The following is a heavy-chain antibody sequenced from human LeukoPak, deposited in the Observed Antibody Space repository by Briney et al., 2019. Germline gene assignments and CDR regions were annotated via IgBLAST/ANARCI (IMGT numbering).Heavy chain of an antibody. J-gene: IGHJ4*02. CDR2: IYYSGST. V-gene: IGHV4-39*01. CDR3: ARPAPRYYYGSGSYYFDY. Sequence: PSETLSLTCTVSGGSISSSSYYWGWIRQPPGKGLEWIGGIYYSGSTYYNPSLKSRVTISVDTSKNQFSLKLSSVTAADTAVYYCARPAPRYYYGSGSYYFDYWGQGTLVTVSS. D-gene: IGHD3-10*01. CDR1: GGSISSSSYY.